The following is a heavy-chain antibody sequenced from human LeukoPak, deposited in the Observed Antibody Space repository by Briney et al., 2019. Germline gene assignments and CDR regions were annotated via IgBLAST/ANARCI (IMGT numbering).Heavy chain of an antibody. CDR1: GYNFSPYW. CDR2: INPGDSDT. V-gene: IGHV5-51*01. CDR3: ARHFDTSGYYSDFDY. Sequence: GESLKISCKGSGYNFSPYWIGWVRQVPGKGLEWMGIINPGDSDTRYSPSFQGQVTISADKSISTAYLQWSSLKASDTAMYYCARHFDTSGYYSDFDYWGQGTLVTVSS. J-gene: IGHJ4*02. D-gene: IGHD3-22*01.